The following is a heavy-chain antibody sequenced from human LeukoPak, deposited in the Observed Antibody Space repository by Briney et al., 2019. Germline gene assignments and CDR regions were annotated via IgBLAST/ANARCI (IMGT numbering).Heavy chain of an antibody. V-gene: IGHV4-39*01. Sequence: SETLSFTCTVSGGSISSSSYYWGWIRQPPGKGLEWIGSIYYSGSTYYNPSLQSRVTISADTSKNQFSLKLSSVTAADTAVYYCARRYCTNGVCYRSGFDIWGQGTMVTVSS. J-gene: IGHJ3*02. CDR2: IYYSGST. D-gene: IGHD2-8*01. CDR1: GGSISSSSYY. CDR3: ARRYCTNGVCYRSGFDI.